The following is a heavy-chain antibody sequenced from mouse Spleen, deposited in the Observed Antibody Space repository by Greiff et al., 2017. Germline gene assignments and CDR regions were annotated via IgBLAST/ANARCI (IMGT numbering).Heavy chain of an antibody. V-gene: IGHV1-76*01. Sequence: QVQLQQSGAELVRPGASVKLSCKASGYTFTDYYINWVKQRPGQGLEWIARIYPGSGNTYYNEKFKGKATLTAEKSSSTAYMQLSSLTSEDSAVYFCATTMITTGFDYWGQGTTLTVSS. J-gene: IGHJ2*01. D-gene: IGHD2-4*01. CDR3: ATTMITTGFDY. CDR1: GYTFTDYY. CDR2: IYPGSGNT.